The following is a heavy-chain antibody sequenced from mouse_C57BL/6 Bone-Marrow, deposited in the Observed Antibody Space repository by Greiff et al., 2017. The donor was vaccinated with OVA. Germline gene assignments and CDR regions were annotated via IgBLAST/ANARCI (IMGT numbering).Heavy chain of an antibody. Sequence: EVQLVESGGGLVKPGGSLKLSCAASGFTFSDYGMHWVRQAPEKGLEWVAYISSGSSTIYYADTVKGRFNISRDNAKNTLFLQMTRLRSEDTAMYYCARKRKRYFDVWGTGTTVTVSS. CDR2: ISSGSSTI. V-gene: IGHV5-17*01. CDR1: GFTFSDYG. CDR3: ARKRKRYFDV. J-gene: IGHJ1*03.